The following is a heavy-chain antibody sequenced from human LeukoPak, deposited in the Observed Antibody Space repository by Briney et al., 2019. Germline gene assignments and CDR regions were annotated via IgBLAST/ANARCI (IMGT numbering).Heavy chain of an antibody. D-gene: IGHD3-10*01. Sequence: GGSLRLSCAASGFTFSSYAMSWVRQAPGKGLEWVSTISGSGGTTYYADSVKGRFTISRDNSKNTLYLRMNSLRAEDMRAEDTAVYYCAKDMYGSGSRTKYGMDVWGQGTTVTVSS. V-gene: IGHV3-23*01. CDR3: AKDMYGSGSRTKYGMDV. CDR2: ISGSGGTT. CDR1: GFTFSSYA. J-gene: IGHJ6*02.